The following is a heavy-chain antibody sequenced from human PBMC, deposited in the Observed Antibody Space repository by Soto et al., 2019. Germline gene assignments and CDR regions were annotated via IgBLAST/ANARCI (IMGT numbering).Heavy chain of an antibody. CDR1: GFIFSSYS. V-gene: IGHV3-21*01. Sequence: GGALRLSCAAFGFIFSSYSMKWGRPASGRGLGWVSSISSSSSYIYYADSVKGRFTISRDNAKNSLYLQMNSLRAEDTAVYYCARGTLLDIVVVPAAEPFDYWGQGTLVTVSS. CDR2: ISSSSSYI. J-gene: IGHJ4*02. D-gene: IGHD2-2*03. CDR3: ARGTLLDIVVVPAAEPFDY.